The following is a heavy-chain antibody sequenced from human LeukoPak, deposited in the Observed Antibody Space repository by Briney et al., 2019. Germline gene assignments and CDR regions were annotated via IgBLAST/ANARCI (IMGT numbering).Heavy chain of an antibody. CDR2: ISSSSSYI. J-gene: IGHJ6*02. D-gene: IGHD3-3*01. CDR1: GFTFSSYS. CDR3: ATLRFLEWLPYGMDV. Sequence: PGGSLRLSCAASGFTFSSYSMNWVRQAPGKGLEWVSSISSSSSYIYYADSVKGRFTISRDNAKNSLYLQMNSLRAEGTAVYYCATLRFLEWLPYGMDVWGQGTTVTVSS. V-gene: IGHV3-21*01.